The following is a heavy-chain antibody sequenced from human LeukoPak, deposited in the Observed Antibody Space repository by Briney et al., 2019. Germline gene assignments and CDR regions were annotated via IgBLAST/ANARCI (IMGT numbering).Heavy chain of an antibody. J-gene: IGHJ4*02. V-gene: IGHV1-69*13. Sequence: ASVKVSCKASGGTFSSYAISWVRQAPGQGLEWMGGIIPIFGTANYAQKFQGRVTITADESTSTAYMELSSLRSEDTAVYYCAKSGGRIVVVTERYIDYWGQGTLVTVSS. D-gene: IGHD2-21*02. CDR2: IIPIFGTA. CDR1: GGTFSSYA. CDR3: AKSGGRIVVVTERYIDY.